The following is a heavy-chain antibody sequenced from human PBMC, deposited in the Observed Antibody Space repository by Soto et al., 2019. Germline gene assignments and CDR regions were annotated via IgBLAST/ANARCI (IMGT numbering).Heavy chain of an antibody. J-gene: IGHJ4*02. CDR2: INHSGST. CDR1: GGSFSGYY. V-gene: IGHV4-34*01. Sequence: QVQLQQWGAGLLKPSETLSLTCAVYGGSFSGYYWSWIRQPPGKGLEWIGEINHSGSTTYNPSLTRRVTISVDTSKTQFCLKLSSVTAADTAVYYCARAPRLLWFGEFPLDYWGQGTLVTVSS. CDR3: ARAPRLLWFGEFPLDY. D-gene: IGHD3-10*01.